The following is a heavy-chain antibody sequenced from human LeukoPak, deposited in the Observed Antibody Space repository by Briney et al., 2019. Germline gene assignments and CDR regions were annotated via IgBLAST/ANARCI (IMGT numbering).Heavy chain of an antibody. Sequence: GGSLRLSCAASGFVFRNFNMNWVRQAPGKALEWVSLITGSGTYYADSVRGRFTISRDNAKSSLYLQMNTLRAEDTAVYFCSTATYSSGYHYFESWGQGTLVTVSS. CDR2: ITGSGTY. J-gene: IGHJ4*02. D-gene: IGHD5-18*01. CDR3: STATYSSGYHYFES. V-gene: IGHV3-21*01. CDR1: GFVFRNFN.